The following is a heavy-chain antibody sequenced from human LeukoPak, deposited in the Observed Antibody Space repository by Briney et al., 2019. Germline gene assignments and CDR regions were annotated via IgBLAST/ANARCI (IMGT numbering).Heavy chain of an antibody. J-gene: IGHJ4*02. V-gene: IGHV3-9*01. CDR3: AKSIAVAGFDY. Sequence: PGGSLRLSCAASGFTFDDYAMHWVRQAPGKGLEWVSGISWNSGSIGYADSVKGRFTISRDNAKNSLYLQMNSLRAEDTAVYYCAKSIAVAGFDYWGQGTLVTVSS. CDR2: ISWNSGSI. CDR1: GFTFDDYA. D-gene: IGHD6-19*01.